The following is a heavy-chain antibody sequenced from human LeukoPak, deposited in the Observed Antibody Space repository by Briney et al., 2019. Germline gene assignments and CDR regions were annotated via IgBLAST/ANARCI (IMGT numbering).Heavy chain of an antibody. CDR2: IYYSGST. CDR1: GGSISSYY. CDR3: ARAKSITMVRGVSNWFDP. D-gene: IGHD3-10*01. Sequence: SETLSLTCTVSGGSISSYYWSWIRQPPGKGLEWIGYIYYSGSTNYNPSLKSRVTISVDTSKNQFSLKLSSVTAADTAVYYCARAKSITMVRGVSNWFDPWGQGTLVTVSS. V-gene: IGHV4-59*01. J-gene: IGHJ5*02.